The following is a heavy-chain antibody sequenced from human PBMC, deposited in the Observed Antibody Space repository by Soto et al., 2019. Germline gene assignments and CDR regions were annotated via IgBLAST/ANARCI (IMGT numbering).Heavy chain of an antibody. CDR2: INTNTGNP. J-gene: IGHJ5*02. CDR1: GYTFTSYD. CDR3: ASSSITIFGGFDP. D-gene: IGHD3-3*01. V-gene: IGHV7-4-1*01. Sequence: ASVKVSCKASGYTFTSYDINWVRQAPGQGLEWMGWINTNTGNPTYAQGFTGRFVFSLDTSVSTAYLQICSLKAEDTAVYYCASSSITIFGGFDPWGQGTLVTVSS.